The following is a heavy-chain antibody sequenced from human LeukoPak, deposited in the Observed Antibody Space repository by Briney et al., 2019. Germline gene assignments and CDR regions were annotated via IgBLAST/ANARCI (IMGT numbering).Heavy chain of an antibody. J-gene: IGHJ4*02. CDR3: ARTTEEYSGSYFYY. V-gene: IGHV4-39*01. D-gene: IGHD1-26*01. CDR1: GGSISSSSYY. CDR2: IYYSGST. Sequence: SETLSLTCTVSGGSISSSSYYWGWFRPPPGKGLEWIGSIYYSGSTYYNPSLKSRVTISVDTSKNQFSLKLSSVTAADTAVYYCARTTEEYSGSYFYYWGQGTLVTVSS.